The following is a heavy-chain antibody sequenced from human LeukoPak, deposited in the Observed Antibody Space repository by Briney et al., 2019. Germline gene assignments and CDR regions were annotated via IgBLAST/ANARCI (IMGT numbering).Heavy chain of an antibody. J-gene: IGHJ4*02. CDR3: AKGTQLGSDYHPDY. Sequence: GGSLRLSCAASGFTFSSYSMNWVRQAPGKGLEWVSSISSSSSYIYYADSVKGRFTISRDNAKNTLHLQMNSLRVEDTAIYYCAKGTQLGSDYHPDYWGQGTLVTVSS. D-gene: IGHD3-16*01. CDR2: ISSSSSYI. V-gene: IGHV3-21*04. CDR1: GFTFSSYS.